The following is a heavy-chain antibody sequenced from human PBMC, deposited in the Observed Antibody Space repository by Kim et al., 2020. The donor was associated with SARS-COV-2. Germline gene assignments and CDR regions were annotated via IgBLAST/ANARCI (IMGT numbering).Heavy chain of an antibody. V-gene: IGHV1-2*06. CDR1: GYTFTGYY. CDR3: ARDSSGYYYDGTFDY. CDR2: INPNSGGT. J-gene: IGHJ4*02. D-gene: IGHD3-22*01. Sequence: ASVKVSCKASGYTFTGYYMHWVRQAPGQGLEWMGRINPNSGGTNYAQKFQGRVTMTRDTSISTAYMELSRLRSDDTAVYYCARDSSGYYYDGTFDYWGQGTLVTVSS.